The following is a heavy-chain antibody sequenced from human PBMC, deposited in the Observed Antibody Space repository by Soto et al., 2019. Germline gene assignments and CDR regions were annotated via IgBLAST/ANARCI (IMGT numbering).Heavy chain of an antibody. CDR1: GGTFSSYA. CDR3: ARGLSYYVSGYEWFDP. V-gene: IGHV1-69*13. D-gene: IGHD3-10*01. J-gene: IGHJ5*02. Sequence: GASVKVSCKASGGTFSSYAISWVRQAPGQGLEWMGGIIPIFGTANYAQKFQGRVTITADESTSTAYMELSSLRSEDTAVYYCARGLSYYVSGYEWFDPWGQGTLVTVSS. CDR2: IIPIFGTA.